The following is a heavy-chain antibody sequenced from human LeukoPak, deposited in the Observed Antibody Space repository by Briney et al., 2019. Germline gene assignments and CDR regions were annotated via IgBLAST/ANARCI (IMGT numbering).Heavy chain of an antibody. D-gene: IGHD3-10*01. J-gene: IGHJ4*02. CDR2: IYPGDSDP. CDR1: GYTFTTYW. V-gene: IGHV5-51*01. CDR3: ARQGSYFDY. Sequence: HGESLKISCKGSGYTFTTYWIGWVRQLPGKGLEWVGIIYPGDSDPRYSPSFQGQVTISADKSISTAYLQWSSLKATDTAMYYCARQGSYFDYWGQGTLVTVSS.